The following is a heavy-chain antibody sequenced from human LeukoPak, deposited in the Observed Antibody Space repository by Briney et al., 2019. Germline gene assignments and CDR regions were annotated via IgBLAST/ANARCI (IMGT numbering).Heavy chain of an antibody. CDR1: GFTFSSYA. D-gene: IGHD6-19*01. Sequence: PGGPLRLSCAASGFTFSSYAMSWVRQAPGKGLEWVSAISGSGGSTYYADSVKGRFTISRDNSKNTLYLQMNSLRAEDTAVYYCAKGKEGSSGWLNWFDPWGQGTLVTVSS. CDR2: ISGSGGST. V-gene: IGHV3-23*01. J-gene: IGHJ5*02. CDR3: AKGKEGSSGWLNWFDP.